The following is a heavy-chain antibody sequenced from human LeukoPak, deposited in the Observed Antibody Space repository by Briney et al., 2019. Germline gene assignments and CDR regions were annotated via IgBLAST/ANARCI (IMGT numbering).Heavy chain of an antibody. J-gene: IGHJ5*02. CDR3: ARPYYYDSRIDP. CDR1: GGSISSGDYY. D-gene: IGHD3-22*01. CDR2: MYYSGST. V-gene: IGHV4-30-4*01. Sequence: SETLSLTCTVSGGSISSGDYYWSWIRHPPGKGLEWIAYMYYSGSTYYNPSLKSRVTMSADTSKNQLSLKLSSVTAADTAVYYCARPYYYDSRIDPWGQGILVTVSS.